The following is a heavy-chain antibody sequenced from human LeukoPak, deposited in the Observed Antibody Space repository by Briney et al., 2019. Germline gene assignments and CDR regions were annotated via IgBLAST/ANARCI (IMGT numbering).Heavy chain of an antibody. CDR2: INHSGST. CDR3: AGRGRGLRYYFDSSGYYLFDS. Sequence: SETLSLTCAVYGGSFSGYYWSWIRQPPGKGLEWIGEINHSGSTNCHPSLKSRVIISIGTSKNQFSLNLTSVTAADTAVYYCAGRGRGLRYYFDSSGYYLFDSWGQGALVTVSS. CDR1: GGSFSGYY. V-gene: IGHV4-34*01. J-gene: IGHJ4*02. D-gene: IGHD3-22*01.